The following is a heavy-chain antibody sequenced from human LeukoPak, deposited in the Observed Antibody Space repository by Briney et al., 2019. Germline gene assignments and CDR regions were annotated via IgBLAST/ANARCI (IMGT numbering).Heavy chain of an antibody. D-gene: IGHD3-10*01. J-gene: IGHJ4*02. V-gene: IGHV1-24*01. CDR1: GYTLTELS. CDR2: FDPEDGET. Sequence: ASVKVSCKVSGYTLTELSMHWVRQAPGKGLEWMGGFDPEDGETNYAQKFQGRVTITADKSTSTAYMELSSLRSEDTAVYYCARDHYGYYYGSGSYYIYWGQGTLVTVSS. CDR3: ARDHYGYYYGSGSYYIY.